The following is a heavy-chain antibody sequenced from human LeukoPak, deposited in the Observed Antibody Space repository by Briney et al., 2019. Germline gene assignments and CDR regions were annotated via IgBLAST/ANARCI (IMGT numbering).Heavy chain of an antibody. CDR1: GFTFNNYW. CDR2: IRFDGGDT. CDR3: AEEIDGFDV. Sequence: QPGGSLRLSCAASGFTFNNYWMHWVRQAPGMGLVWVSSIRFDGGDTAYADSAKGRFTISRDNAKNTMFLQMNNLRAEDTAVYYCAEEIDGFDVWGQGTLVTVSS. V-gene: IGHV3-74*01. J-gene: IGHJ3*01.